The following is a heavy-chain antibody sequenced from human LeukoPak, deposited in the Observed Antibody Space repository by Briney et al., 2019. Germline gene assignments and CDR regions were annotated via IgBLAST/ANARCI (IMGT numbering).Heavy chain of an antibody. CDR2: IYYSGST. J-gene: IGHJ4*02. CDR3: ARGSPSKGWLQFG. V-gene: IGHV4-59*01. CDR1: GGSISSYY. D-gene: IGHD5-24*01. Sequence: PSETLSLTCTVSGGSISSYYWSWTRQPPGKGLEWIGYIYYSGSTNYNPSLKSRVTISVDTSKNQFSLKLSSVTAADTAVYYCARGSPSKGWLQFGRGQGTLVTVSS.